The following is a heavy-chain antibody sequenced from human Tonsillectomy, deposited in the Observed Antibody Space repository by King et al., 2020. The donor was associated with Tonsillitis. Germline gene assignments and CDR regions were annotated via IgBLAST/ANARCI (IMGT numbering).Heavy chain of an antibody. CDR2: ISGSGGST. V-gene: IGHV3-23*01. CDR3: AKDRDFWSPHGMDV. Sequence: VQLLESGGGLIQPGGSLRLSCAVSGFTFSSYAMNWVRQAPGKGLEWVSGISGSGGSTYYADSVEGRFAISRDNSKNTLYLQMNSLRAEDTAVYYCAKDRDFWSPHGMDVWGQGTTVTVSS. J-gene: IGHJ6*02. CDR1: GFTFSSYA. D-gene: IGHD3-3*01.